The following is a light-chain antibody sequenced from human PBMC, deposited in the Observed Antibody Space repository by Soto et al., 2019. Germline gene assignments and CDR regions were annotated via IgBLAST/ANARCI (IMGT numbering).Light chain of an antibody. CDR3: QNYNGAPWT. CDR1: QGISNY. V-gene: IGKV1-27*01. J-gene: IGKJ1*01. CDR2: AAS. Sequence: DIQMTQSPSSLSASVGDRVTITCRASQGISNYLVWYQQKPGKVPKLLIYAASTLQSGVPSRFSGSGSGTDFTITISSLHPEDVATYYCQNYNGAPWTFGQGTKVEIK.